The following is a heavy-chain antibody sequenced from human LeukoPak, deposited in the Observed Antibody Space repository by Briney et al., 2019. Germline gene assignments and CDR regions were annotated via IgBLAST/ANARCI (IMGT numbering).Heavy chain of an antibody. J-gene: IGHJ4*02. V-gene: IGHV1-2*06. Sequence: ASVKVSCKASGYTFTGYNIHWVRQAPGQGLEWMGRINPNSGGTNYAQKFQGRVTMTRDTSISTAYMEVGRLRSDDTAVYYCARDHLAAAGFGGWGQGTLVTVFS. D-gene: IGHD6-13*01. CDR3: ARDHLAAAGFGG. CDR1: GYTFTGYN. CDR2: INPNSGGT.